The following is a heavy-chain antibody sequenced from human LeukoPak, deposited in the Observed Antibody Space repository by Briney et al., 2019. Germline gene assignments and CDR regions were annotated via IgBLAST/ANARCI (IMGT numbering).Heavy chain of an antibody. CDR3: ARGGFRSGSYYDGWFDP. Sequence: ASVKVSCKASGYTFTGYYMHWVRQAPGQGLEWMGWINPNSGGTNYAQKFQGRVTMTRDTSISTAYMEVSRLRSDDTAVYYCARGGFRSGSYYDGWFDPWGQGTLVTVSS. V-gene: IGHV1-2*02. D-gene: IGHD1-26*01. J-gene: IGHJ5*02. CDR1: GYTFTGYY. CDR2: INPNSGGT.